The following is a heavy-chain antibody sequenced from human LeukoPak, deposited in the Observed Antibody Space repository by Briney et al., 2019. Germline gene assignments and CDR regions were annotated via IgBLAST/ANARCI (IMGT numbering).Heavy chain of an antibody. CDR3: AKDLLSGNYIYGDYAAFDY. CDR1: GFTFSSYD. Sequence: GGSLRLSCAASGFTFSSYDMSWVRQAPGKGLEWVSASSGSGSSTYYADSVKGRFTISRETYKNTLYLQMTSLRAEDTAVYYCAKDLLSGNYIYGDYAAFDYWGQGTLVTVSS. J-gene: IGHJ4*02. CDR2: SSGSGSST. V-gene: IGHV3-23*01. D-gene: IGHD4-17*01.